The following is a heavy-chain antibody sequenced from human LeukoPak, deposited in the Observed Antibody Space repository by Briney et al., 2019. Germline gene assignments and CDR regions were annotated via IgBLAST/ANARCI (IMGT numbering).Heavy chain of an antibody. V-gene: IGHV4-59*08. Sequence: SETLSLTCTVSGGSPSSYYWSWIRQPPGKGLEWIGYIYYSGSTDYNPSLKSRVTISVDTSKNQLSLKLSSVTAADTAVYYCVRHSRVVAFDYWGQGNLVTVSS. CDR2: IYYSGST. CDR3: VRHSRVVAFDY. CDR1: GGSPSSYY. D-gene: IGHD2-15*01. J-gene: IGHJ4*02.